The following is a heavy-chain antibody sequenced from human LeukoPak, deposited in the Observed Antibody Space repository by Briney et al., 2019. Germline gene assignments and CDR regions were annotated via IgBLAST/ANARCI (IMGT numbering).Heavy chain of an antibody. V-gene: IGHV3-23*01. CDR1: GFTFSTYA. J-gene: IGHJ4*02. D-gene: IGHD6-19*01. CDR2: ITGNGGST. CDR3: AKESSQWLVPY. Sequence: PGGSLRLSCAASGFTFSTYAMTWVRQAPGKGLDWVSGITGNGGSTYYADSVKGRFTISRDNSKNTLYLQMDSLRAEDTAVYYCAKESSQWLVPYWGRGTLSPSPQ.